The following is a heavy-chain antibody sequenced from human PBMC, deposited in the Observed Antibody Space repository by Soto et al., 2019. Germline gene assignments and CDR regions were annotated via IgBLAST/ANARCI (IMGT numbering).Heavy chain of an antibody. Sequence: GSLRLSCAASGFTFSSYGMHWVRQAPGKGLEWVAVIWYDGSNKYYADSVKGRFTISRDNSKNTLYLQMNSLRAEDTAVYYCARDASPISSWYSYYYGMDVWGQGTTVTVSS. V-gene: IGHV3-33*01. J-gene: IGHJ6*02. D-gene: IGHD6-13*01. CDR1: GFTFSSYG. CDR2: IWYDGSNK. CDR3: ARDASPISSWYSYYYGMDV.